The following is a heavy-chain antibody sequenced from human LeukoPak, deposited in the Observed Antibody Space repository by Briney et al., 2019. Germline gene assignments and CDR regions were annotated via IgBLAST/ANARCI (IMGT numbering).Heavy chain of an antibody. CDR1: GGTFSSYA. CDR3: AGEDPRDYYDILTGPFSFDL. V-gene: IGHV1-69*04. Sequence: GASVKVSCKASGGTFSSYAISWVRRAPGQGLEWMGRIIPILGIANYAQKFQGRVTITADKSTSTAYMELSSLRSEDTAVYYRAGEDPRDYYDILTGPFSFDLWGRGTLVTVSS. D-gene: IGHD3-9*01. J-gene: IGHJ2*01. CDR2: IIPILGIA.